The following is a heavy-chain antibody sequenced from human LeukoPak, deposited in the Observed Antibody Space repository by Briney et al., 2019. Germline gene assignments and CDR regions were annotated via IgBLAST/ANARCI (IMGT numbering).Heavy chain of an antibody. D-gene: IGHD2-2*01. J-gene: IGHJ4*02. V-gene: IGHV3-74*01. CDR3: AKDRYCSSTRCYGDFDY. Sequence: GGSLRLSCAASGFTFSSYWMHWVRQAPGKGLVWVSRINTDGSSTSYADSVKGRFTISRDNAKNTLYLQMNSLRAEDTAVYYCAKDRYCSSTRCYGDFDYWGQGTLVTVSS. CDR1: GFTFSSYW. CDR2: INTDGSST.